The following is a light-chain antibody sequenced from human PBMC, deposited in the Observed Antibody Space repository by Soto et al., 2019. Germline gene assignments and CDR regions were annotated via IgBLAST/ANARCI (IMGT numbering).Light chain of an antibody. CDR2: KAS. CDR3: QQYNTYPT. Sequence: DIQMTQSPSTLSASVGDRVTITCRASQSISSWLAWYQQKAGKAPKLLIYKASTLEGGVPSRFNGSGSGTEFTLTFSSLQPDDFATYYCQQYNTYPTFGGGTKVDMK. CDR1: QSISSW. J-gene: IGKJ4*01. V-gene: IGKV1-5*03.